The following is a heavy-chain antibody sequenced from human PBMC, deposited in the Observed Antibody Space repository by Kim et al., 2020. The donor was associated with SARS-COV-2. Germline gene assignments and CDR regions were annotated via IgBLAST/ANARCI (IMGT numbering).Heavy chain of an antibody. Sequence: ASVKVSCKASGYTFTDYHIHWVRQAPGQGLEWMGWSNPNSGGTNYAQKFQGRVTMTSDTSISTPYMELSRLGSDDTAVYYCSRSGLNWGADYWGQGTLVT. CDR1: GYTFTDYH. CDR2: SNPNSGGT. V-gene: IGHV1-2*02. D-gene: IGHD7-27*01. J-gene: IGHJ4*02. CDR3: SRSGLNWGADY.